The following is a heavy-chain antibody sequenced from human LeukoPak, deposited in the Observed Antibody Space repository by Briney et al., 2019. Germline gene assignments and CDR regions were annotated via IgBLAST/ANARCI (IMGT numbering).Heavy chain of an antibody. Sequence: SETLSLTCTVSGASINDYYWTWIRQPPGKGLEWIGNIYNRGSPEYNPSFKSRVTISGDTSKNQFSLRLTSVTAADTAVYFCARGRVSSSTWYSTYYYFFYMDFWGKGTTVTVSS. CDR1: GASINDYY. CDR3: ARGRVSSSTWYSTYYYFFYMDF. D-gene: IGHD4-11*01. V-gene: IGHV4-59*01. J-gene: IGHJ6*03. CDR2: IYNRGSP.